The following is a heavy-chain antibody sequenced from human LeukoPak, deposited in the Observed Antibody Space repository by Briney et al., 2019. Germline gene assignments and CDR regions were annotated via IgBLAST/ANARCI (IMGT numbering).Heavy chain of an antibody. CDR2: LNPSSGGT. CDR1: GYTFTGYY. J-gene: IGHJ4*02. Sequence: GASVQVSCKASGYTFTGYYVYWVRQAPGQGLEWMGRLNPSSGGTNYAQKFQGRVTMTRDTSISTVYMELSRLRSDDTAVYYCARENYYDSSGYADWGQGTLVTVSS. CDR3: ARENYYDSSGYAD. V-gene: IGHV1-2*06. D-gene: IGHD3-22*01.